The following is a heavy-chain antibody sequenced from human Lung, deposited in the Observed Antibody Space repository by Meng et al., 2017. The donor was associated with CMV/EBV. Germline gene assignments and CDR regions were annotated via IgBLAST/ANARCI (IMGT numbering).Heavy chain of an antibody. D-gene: IGHD2-2*01. CDR3: ARVHYVVSWFDP. V-gene: IGHV4-59*01. CDR1: GGSISRYY. J-gene: IGHJ5*02. CDR2: IYYSGST. Sequence: QVQLQESGPGLVKPSETLSLPCTGSGGSISRYYWSWIRQPPGKGLEWIGYIYYSGSTNYNPSLKSRVTISVDTSKNQFSLKLSSVTAADTAVYFCARVHYVVSWFDPWGQGTLVTVSS.